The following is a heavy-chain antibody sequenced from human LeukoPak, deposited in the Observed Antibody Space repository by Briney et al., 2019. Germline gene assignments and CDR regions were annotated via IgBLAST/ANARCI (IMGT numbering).Heavy chain of an antibody. CDR3: AKGSDYPDN. CDR2: ISYDGSNK. Sequence: GGSLRLSCAASGFAFSGYAMHWVRQAPGKGLEWVAVISYDGSNKYYADSVKGRFTISRDNSKNTLYLQMNSLRAEDTCVYYCAKGSDYPDNWGQGTLVTVSS. V-gene: IGHV3-30*04. CDR1: GFAFSGYA. J-gene: IGHJ4*02.